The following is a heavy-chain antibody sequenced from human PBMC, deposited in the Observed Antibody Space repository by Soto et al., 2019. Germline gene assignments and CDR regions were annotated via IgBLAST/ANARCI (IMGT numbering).Heavy chain of an antibody. Sequence: QVQLVQSGAEVKKPGSSVNVSCNASGGTFNRYAISWVRQAPGQGLEWMGGIIPIFGIVNDAQRFQGIGTITAYASTGTAYMELSSLRSEDTGVYYCARSAITLVGVGYIPPHYYSEMDVWGQGTTVTVSS. J-gene: IGHJ6*02. V-gene: IGHV1-69*01. CDR2: IIPIFGIV. CDR1: GGTFNRYA. CDR3: ARSAITLVGVGYIPPHYYSEMDV. D-gene: IGHD3-3*01.